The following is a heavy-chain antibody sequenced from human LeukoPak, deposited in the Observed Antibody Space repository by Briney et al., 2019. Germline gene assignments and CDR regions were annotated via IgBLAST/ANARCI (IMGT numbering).Heavy chain of an antibody. J-gene: IGHJ3*02. D-gene: IGHD1/OR15-1a*01. CDR2: VIPNSGGT. Sequence: SVKVSCKASGHTFTGYYMYWVRQAPGQGLEWMGWVIPNSGGTNYAQKFQGRVTMTRDTSISTAYMELSRLTSDDTAVYYCQQSADTFDIWGQGTMVTVSS. V-gene: IGHV1-2*02. CDR3: QQSADTFDI. CDR1: GHTFTGYY.